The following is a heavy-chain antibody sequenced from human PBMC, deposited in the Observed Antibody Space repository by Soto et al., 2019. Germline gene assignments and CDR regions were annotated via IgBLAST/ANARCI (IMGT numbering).Heavy chain of an antibody. J-gene: IGHJ6*02. CDR2: AYYRSQWYY. CDR3: TKQKGDSRTYNGMAV. V-gene: IGHV6-1*01. CDR1: GDSVSSNSAA. Sequence: PSQTLSLTCAISGDSVSSNSAAWNWIRQSPSRGLEWLGRAYYRSQWYYDSAVSVRSRITVIPDTSKNQFSLQLNSVTPEDTAVNYCTKQKGDSRTYNGMAVWGQGTTVTVSS. D-gene: IGHD2-21*02.